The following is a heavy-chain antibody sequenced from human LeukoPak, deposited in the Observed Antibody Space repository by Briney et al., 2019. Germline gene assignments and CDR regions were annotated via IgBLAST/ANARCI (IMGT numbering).Heavy chain of an antibody. CDR1: GFIFRNYY. D-gene: IGHD2-15*01. J-gene: IGHJ5*01. CDR2: ISSSSSYI. Sequence: GGSLRLSCTASGFIFRNYYMSWVRQAPGKGLEWVSSISSSSSYIYYADSVKGRFTISRDNAKNSLYLQMNSLRAEDTAVYYCATLATFDCWGQGTLVTVSS. V-gene: IGHV3-21*06. CDR3: ATLATFDC.